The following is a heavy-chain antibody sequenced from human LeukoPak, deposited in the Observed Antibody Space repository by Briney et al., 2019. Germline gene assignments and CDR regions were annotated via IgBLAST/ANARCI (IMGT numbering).Heavy chain of an antibody. J-gene: IGHJ3*02. Sequence: ASVKASCKASGYTFTSCDINWVRQATGQGLEWMGWMNPNSGNTGYAQKFQGRVTMTRNTSISTAYMELSSLRSEDTAVYYCASDYYYDSSGYPHPGPDAFDIWGPRTMVTVSS. CDR2: MNPNSGNT. V-gene: IGHV1-8*01. CDR1: GYTFTSCD. D-gene: IGHD3-22*01. CDR3: ASDYYYDSSGYPHPGPDAFDI.